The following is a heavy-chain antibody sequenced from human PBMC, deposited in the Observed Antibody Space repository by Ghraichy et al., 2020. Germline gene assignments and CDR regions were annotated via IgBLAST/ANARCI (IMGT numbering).Heavy chain of an antibody. D-gene: IGHD4-23*01. CDR1: GFTFSNYW. CDR3: AGLRTTVVTRGYAFDI. V-gene: IGHV3-7*03. Sequence: GESLNISCAASGFTFSNYWMSWVRQAPGKGLEWVGNIKQSGSETYYVDYVKGRLTISRDNAKNSVYLQMNSLRVEDTAVYYCAGLRTTVVTRGYAFDIWGQGTMVTVSS. J-gene: IGHJ3*02. CDR2: IKQSGSET.